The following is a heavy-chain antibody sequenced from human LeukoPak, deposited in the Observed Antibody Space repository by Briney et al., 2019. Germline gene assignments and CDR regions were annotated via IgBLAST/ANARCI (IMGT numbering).Heavy chain of an antibody. Sequence: GASVKVSCKASGYTFTSYGISWVRQAPGQGLEWMGWISAYNGNTNYAQKLQGRVTMTTDTSTSTAYLELRSLRSDDTAVYYCARVARFQDYGDHGVFDYWGQGTLVTVSS. J-gene: IGHJ4*02. CDR2: ISAYNGNT. CDR1: GYTFTSYG. D-gene: IGHD4-17*01. CDR3: ARVARFQDYGDHGVFDY. V-gene: IGHV1-18*01.